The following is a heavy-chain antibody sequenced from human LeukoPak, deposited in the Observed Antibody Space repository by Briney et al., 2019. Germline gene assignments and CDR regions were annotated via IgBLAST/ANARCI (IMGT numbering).Heavy chain of an antibody. V-gene: IGHV1-69*01. D-gene: IGHD3-3*01. CDR2: INPIIGTT. Sequence: ASVKVSCKASGGTFSSYAISWVRQAPGQGLKWMGRINPIIGTTNYAQKFQGRVTITADASINTAYMELSRLRSDDTAVYYCSRDPIPIVGVVIKINWFDPWGQGTLVTVSS. CDR3: SRDPIPIVGVVIKINWFDP. CDR1: GGTFSSYA. J-gene: IGHJ5*02.